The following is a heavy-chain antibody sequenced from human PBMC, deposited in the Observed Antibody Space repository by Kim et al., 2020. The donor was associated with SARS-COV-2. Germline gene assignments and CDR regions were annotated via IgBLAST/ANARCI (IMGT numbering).Heavy chain of an antibody. J-gene: IGHJ6*02. Sequence: GGSLRLSCVASGFTFSSYAMSWVRQAPGKGLEWVSAISGSGGSTYYADSVKGRFTISRDNSKNTLYLQMNSLRAEDTAVYYCAKDLGSSWYYYGMDVWGQGTTVTVSS. D-gene: IGHD6-13*01. CDR3: AKDLGSSWYYYGMDV. CDR2: ISGSGGST. V-gene: IGHV3-23*01. CDR1: GFTFSSYA.